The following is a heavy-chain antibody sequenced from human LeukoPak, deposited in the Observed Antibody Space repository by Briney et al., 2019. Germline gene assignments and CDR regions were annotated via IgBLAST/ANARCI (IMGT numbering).Heavy chain of an antibody. CDR3: ARDEKFLGSYSDY. Sequence: GASVKVSCKASGYTFTSYYMHWVRQAPGQGLEWMGIINPSGGSTSYAQKFQGRVTMTRDTSTSTVYMELRSLRSDDTAVYYCARDEKFLGSYSDYWGQGTLVTVSS. D-gene: IGHD1-26*01. V-gene: IGHV1-46*01. CDR2: INPSGGST. CDR1: GYTFTSYY. J-gene: IGHJ4*02.